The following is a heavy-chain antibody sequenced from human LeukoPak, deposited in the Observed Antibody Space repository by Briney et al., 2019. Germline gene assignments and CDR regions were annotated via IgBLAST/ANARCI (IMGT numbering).Heavy chain of an antibody. CDR1: GYSFTSYW. Sequence: GESLKISCKGSGYSFTSYWISWVRQMPGKGLEWMGRIDPSDSYTNYSPSFQGHVTISADKSISTAYLQWSSLKASDTAMYYCARQGPDYYDSSGYYYLLSNRGQGTLVTVSS. CDR2: IDPSDSYT. D-gene: IGHD3-22*01. V-gene: IGHV5-10-1*01. J-gene: IGHJ4*02. CDR3: ARQGPDYYDSSGYYYLLSN.